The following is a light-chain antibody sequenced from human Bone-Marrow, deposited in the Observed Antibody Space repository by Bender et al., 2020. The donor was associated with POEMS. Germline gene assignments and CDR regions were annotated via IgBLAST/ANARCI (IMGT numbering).Light chain of an antibody. CDR3: QAWDSGTAV. CDR1: SSDVGGYNY. CDR2: DVS. V-gene: IGLV2-14*01. Sequence: QSALTQPASVSGSPGQSITISCTGTSSDVGGYNYVSWYQQHPGKAPKLMIYDVSNRPSGVSNRFSGSNSGNTATLTISGTQTMDEADYYCQAWDSGTAVFGGGTRVTVL. J-gene: IGLJ3*02.